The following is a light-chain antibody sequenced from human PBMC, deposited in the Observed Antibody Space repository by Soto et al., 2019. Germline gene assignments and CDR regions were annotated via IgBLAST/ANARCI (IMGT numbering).Light chain of an antibody. V-gene: IGKV1-5*03. Sequence: DITLTQSPSPLSGSVGARVTIRCRASQTISSWLAWYQQKPGKAPKLLIYKASTLKSGVPSRFSGSGSGTEFTLTISSLQPDDFATYYCQHYNIYSEAFGQGAKVDI. CDR2: KAS. CDR3: QHYNIYSEA. J-gene: IGKJ1*01. CDR1: QTISSW.